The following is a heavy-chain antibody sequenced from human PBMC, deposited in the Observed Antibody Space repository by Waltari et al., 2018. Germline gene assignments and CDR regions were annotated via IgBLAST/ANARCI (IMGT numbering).Heavy chain of an antibody. CDR2: INQDGRDK. D-gene: IGHD1-1*01. CDR3: ARDVPNGYFDY. V-gene: IGHV3-7*01. CDR1: GFPFKNYW. J-gene: IGHJ4*02. Sequence: EVHLVQSGGGLIQPGGSLRLSCGVSGFPFKNYWMTWVRQAPGKGLAWVANINQDGRDKNYVDSVEGRFTISRDNAQNSVYLQMNSLRAEDTAVYYCARDVPNGYFDYWGSGTLVTVSS.